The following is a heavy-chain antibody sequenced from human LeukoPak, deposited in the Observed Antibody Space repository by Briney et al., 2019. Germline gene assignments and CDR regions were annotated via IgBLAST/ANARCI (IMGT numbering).Heavy chain of an antibody. Sequence: PSETLSLTCTVSGGSISSSNYYWGWIRQPPGKGLEWIGNIYYSGSTYYKPSLKTRVTISVDTSKNQFSLKLTSVTAADTAVYYCARHASVEGNWQRPPDHWGQGTPVTVSS. CDR2: IYYSGST. V-gene: IGHV4-39*01. CDR1: GGSISSSNYY. D-gene: IGHD3-3*02. CDR3: ARHASVEGNWQRPPDH. J-gene: IGHJ4*02.